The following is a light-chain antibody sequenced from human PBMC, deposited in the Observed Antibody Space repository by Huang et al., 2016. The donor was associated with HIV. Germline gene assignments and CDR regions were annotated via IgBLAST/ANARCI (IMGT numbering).Light chain of an antibody. J-gene: IGKJ1*01. CDR1: QSIIRW. CDR2: DAS. Sequence: DIQMTQSPSTLSASVGDRVTIPCRASQSIIRWLALYKQKPGKAPKLLIYDASTFKSGLPSIFSGSGSGTDFTLTISSLQPGDFATYYCQQYSSYPWTFGTGTKVEI. CDR3: QQYSSYPWT. V-gene: IGKV1-5*01.